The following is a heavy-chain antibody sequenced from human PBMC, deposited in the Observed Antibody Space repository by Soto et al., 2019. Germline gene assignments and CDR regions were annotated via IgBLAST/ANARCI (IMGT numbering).Heavy chain of an antibody. CDR3: ARKGCSGGTCYGRPYDN. Sequence: GGSLRLSCAASGFIFSSYAMSWVRQAPGKGLEWVSGISGGGDNTYYADSVKGRFTISRDNSKNTLYLQMNSLRAEDTAVYYCARKGCSGGTCYGRPYDNWGQGTLVTVSS. CDR2: ISGGGDNT. CDR1: GFIFSSYA. D-gene: IGHD2-15*01. V-gene: IGHV3-23*01. J-gene: IGHJ4*02.